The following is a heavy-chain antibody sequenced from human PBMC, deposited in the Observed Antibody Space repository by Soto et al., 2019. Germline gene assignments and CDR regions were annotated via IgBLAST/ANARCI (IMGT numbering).Heavy chain of an antibody. D-gene: IGHD6-13*01. CDR1: GFTFSSCV. CDR2: ITDSGTGT. V-gene: IGHV3-23*01. Sequence: EVHLLESGGGLVRPGESLRLSCGASGFTFSSCVMTWVRQAPGKGLEWVSCITDSGTGTYYADSVKGRFTISRDNSKNTMYLQMNNLRVEDTGVYYCAKGLINGRWYAEDWGQGTLVTVSS. CDR3: AKGLINGRWYAED. J-gene: IGHJ4*02.